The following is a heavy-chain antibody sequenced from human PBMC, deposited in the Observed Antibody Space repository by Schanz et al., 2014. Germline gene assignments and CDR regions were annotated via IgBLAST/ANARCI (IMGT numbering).Heavy chain of an antibody. CDR3: ARGGSGSHYRLDY. J-gene: IGHJ4*02. V-gene: IGHV3-11*04. CDR1: GFSFSDYY. Sequence: QVHLLESGGGLVEPGGSLRLSCAASGFSFSDYYMSWIRQAPGKGLEWVSYISGSSRTIYYADSMKGRFTVSRDNAENALYLQMNSLRAEDTGLDVCARGGSGSHYRLDYWGQGTLVTVSS. CDR2: ISGSSRTI. D-gene: IGHD1-26*01.